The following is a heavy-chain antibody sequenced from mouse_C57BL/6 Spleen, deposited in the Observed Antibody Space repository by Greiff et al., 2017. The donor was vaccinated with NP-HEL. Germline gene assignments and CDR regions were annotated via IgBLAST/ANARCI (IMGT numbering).Heavy chain of an antibody. CDR3: ARRYYYGSSYEYFDV. D-gene: IGHD1-1*01. V-gene: IGHV1-52*01. Sequence: QVQLQQSGAELVRPGSSVKLSCKASGYTFTSYWMHWVKQRPIQGLEWIGNIDPSDSETHYNQKFKGKATLTVDTSSSTAYMQLSSLTSEDSAVYYCARRYYYGSSYEYFDVWGTGTTVTVSS. J-gene: IGHJ1*03. CDR2: IDPSDSET. CDR1: GYTFTSYW.